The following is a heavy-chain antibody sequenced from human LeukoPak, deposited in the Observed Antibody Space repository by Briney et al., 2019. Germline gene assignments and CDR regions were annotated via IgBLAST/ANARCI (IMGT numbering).Heavy chain of an antibody. CDR1: GGSISSSSYY. CDR2: IYYSGST. Sequence: SETLSLTCTVSGGSISSSSYYWGWIRQPPGKGLEWIGSIYYSGSTYYNPSLKSRVSISVDTSKNQFSLKLSSVTAADTAVYYCATQMDTAMVFTPYFDYWGQGTLVTVSS. D-gene: IGHD5-18*01. CDR3: ATQMDTAMVFTPYFDY. V-gene: IGHV4-39*01. J-gene: IGHJ4*02.